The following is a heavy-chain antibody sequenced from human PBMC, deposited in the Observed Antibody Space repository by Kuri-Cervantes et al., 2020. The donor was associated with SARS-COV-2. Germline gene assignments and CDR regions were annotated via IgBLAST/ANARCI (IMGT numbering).Heavy chain of an antibody. Sequence: LRLSCTVSGGSISSGSYYWSWIRQPAGKGLEWIGRIYTSGSTNYNPSLKSRVTISVDTSKNQFSLKLSSVTAADTAVYYCARRACSSTSCYRALRAFDIWGQGTMVTVSS. CDR3: ARRACSSTSCYRALRAFDI. D-gene: IGHD2-2*01. CDR2: IYTSGST. V-gene: IGHV4-61*02. J-gene: IGHJ3*02. CDR1: GGSISSGSYY.